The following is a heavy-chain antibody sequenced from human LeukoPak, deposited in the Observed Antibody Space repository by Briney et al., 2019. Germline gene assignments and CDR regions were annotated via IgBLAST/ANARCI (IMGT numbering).Heavy chain of an antibody. Sequence: GGSLRLSCAASGFTFDDYGMSWGRQAPGKGVEWVSAISGSGGSTYCADSVKGRFTISRDNSKNTLYLQMNSLRAEDTAVYYCAKTEASLSGWEAFDIWGQGTMVTVSS. V-gene: IGHV3-23*01. CDR2: ISGSGGST. J-gene: IGHJ3*02. CDR3: AKTEASLSGWEAFDI. CDR1: GFTFDDYG. D-gene: IGHD6-25*01.